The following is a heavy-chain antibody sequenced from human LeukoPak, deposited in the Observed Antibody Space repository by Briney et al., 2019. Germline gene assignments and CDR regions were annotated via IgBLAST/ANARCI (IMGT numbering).Heavy chain of an antibody. CDR1: GDSIRSVHYY. D-gene: IGHD3-9*01. Sequence: SETLSLTCSVSGDSIRSVHYYWGWIRQPPGRGLEWIGSIYDTGSTYYNPSLKSRDTIFVDTSKNQFSLRLTSVTAADTAMYYCARQNHDIGTNWFDPWGQGTLVTVSS. CDR3: ARQNHDIGTNWFDP. CDR2: IYDTGST. V-gene: IGHV4-39*01. J-gene: IGHJ5*02.